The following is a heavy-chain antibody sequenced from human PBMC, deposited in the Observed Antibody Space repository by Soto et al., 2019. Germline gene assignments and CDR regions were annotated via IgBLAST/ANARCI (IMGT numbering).Heavy chain of an antibody. J-gene: IGHJ4*02. D-gene: IGHD5-12*01. CDR3: AYSDVDIVATIRTNY. Sequence: EVQLLESGGGLVQPGGSLRLSCAASGFTFSSYAMSWVRQAPGKGLEWVSAISGSGGSTYYADSVKGRFTISRDNSKNTLYLQMNSLRAEDTAVYYCAYSDVDIVATIRTNYWGQGTLVTVSS. V-gene: IGHV3-23*01. CDR2: ISGSGGST. CDR1: GFTFSSYA.